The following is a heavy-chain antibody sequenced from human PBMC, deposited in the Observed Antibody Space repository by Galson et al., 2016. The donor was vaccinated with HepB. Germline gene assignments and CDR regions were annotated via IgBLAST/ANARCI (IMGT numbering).Heavy chain of an antibody. D-gene: IGHD6-13*01. V-gene: IGHV1-24*01. J-gene: IGHJ4*02. CDR2: FDPEDGEI. CDR1: GYRLDELS. CDR3: ATGASAALGDFDN. Sequence: SVKVSCKVSGYRLDELSIHWVRQSPEKGLEWMGGFDPEDGEIIYPQKFQGRVTMTEDTSTDTAYMELSSLTSQDTAGYYCATGASAALGDFDNWGQGTLVTVTS.